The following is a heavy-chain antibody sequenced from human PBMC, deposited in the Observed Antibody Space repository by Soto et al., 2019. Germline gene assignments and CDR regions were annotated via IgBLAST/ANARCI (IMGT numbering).Heavy chain of an antibody. CDR1: NGSMNSGGYY. Sequence: QVQLQESGPGLVKPSQTLSLTCSVSNGSMNSGGYYWSWIRQHPGKGLEWIGYIYNNGDTYYNPSLKSRVSISLDTSKNQFSLNVTSVTAADTAVYYCARRGGSSSGYYYYAMDVWGQGTTVTVSS. J-gene: IGHJ6*02. D-gene: IGHD6-6*01. V-gene: IGHV4-31*03. CDR3: ARRGGSSSGYYYYAMDV. CDR2: IYNNGDT.